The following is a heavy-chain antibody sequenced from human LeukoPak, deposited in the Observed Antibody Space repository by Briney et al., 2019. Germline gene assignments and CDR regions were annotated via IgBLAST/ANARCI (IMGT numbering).Heavy chain of an antibody. J-gene: IGHJ3*02. CDR2: IYYSGST. CDR3: ASPSSSGWYQGYAFDI. Sequence: SQTLSLTCTVSGGSISSGDYYWSWIRQPPGKGLEWIGSIYYSGSTYYNPSLKSRVTISVDTSKNQFSLKLSSVTAADTAVYYCASPSSSGWYQGYAFDIWGQGTMVTVSS. CDR1: GGSISSGDYY. V-gene: IGHV4-39*01. D-gene: IGHD6-19*01.